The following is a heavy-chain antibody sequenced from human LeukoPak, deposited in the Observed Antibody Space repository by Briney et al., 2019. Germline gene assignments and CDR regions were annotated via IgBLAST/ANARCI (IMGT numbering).Heavy chain of an antibody. CDR2: ISSSSSYI. J-gene: IGHJ4*02. CDR1: GFTFSSYS. D-gene: IGHD5-12*01. Sequence: GGSLRLSCAASGFTFSSYSMNWVRQAPGKWLEWVSSISSSSSYIYYADSVKGRFTISRDNAKNSLYLQMNSLRAEDTAVYYCAMILGGYAPGDYWGQGTLVTVSS. CDR3: AMILGGYAPGDY. V-gene: IGHV3-21*01.